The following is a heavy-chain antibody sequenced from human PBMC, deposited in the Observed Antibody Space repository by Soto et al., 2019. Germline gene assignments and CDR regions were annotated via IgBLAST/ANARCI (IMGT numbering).Heavy chain of an antibody. D-gene: IGHD3-16*01. Sequence: PGGSLRLSCAASGFSVTSNYMTWVRQAPGKGLECVSVIYAGGNTYYPDSVKGRFTISSDNSKNTLFLQMNNLRAEDTAVYYCARGDQGFDYWGQGTLVTVSS. CDR3: ARGDQGFDY. V-gene: IGHV3-66*01. CDR2: IYAGGNT. J-gene: IGHJ4*02. CDR1: GFSVTSNY.